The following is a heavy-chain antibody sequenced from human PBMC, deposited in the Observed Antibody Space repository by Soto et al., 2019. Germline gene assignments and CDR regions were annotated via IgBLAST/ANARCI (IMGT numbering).Heavy chain of an antibody. D-gene: IGHD3-22*01. J-gene: IGHJ5*02. CDR3: AKEMGDYYDSSGSWFDP. V-gene: IGHV3-23*01. CDR1: GFTFSSYV. CDR2: ISGSGDNT. Sequence: EVQLLEAGGGLVQPGGSLRLSCAASGFTFSSYVMSWVRQAPGKGLEWVSGISGSGDNTYYADSVKGRFTISRDNSKNTLFVQMNSLRAEDKALDFCAKEMGDYYDSSGSWFDPWGQGTLVTVSS.